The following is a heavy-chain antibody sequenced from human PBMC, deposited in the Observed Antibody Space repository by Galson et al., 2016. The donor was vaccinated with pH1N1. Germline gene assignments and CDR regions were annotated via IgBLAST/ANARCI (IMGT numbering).Heavy chain of an antibody. CDR2: ISSSGSTI. Sequence: SLRLSCAASGFTFSSYEMNWVRQAPGKGLEWVSYISSSGSTIYYADSVKGRFTISRDNAKNSLYLQMNSLRAEDTAVYYCASAPRLGELELGDVFDIWGQGTMITVSS. CDR1: GFTFSSYE. V-gene: IGHV3-48*03. J-gene: IGHJ3*02. D-gene: IGHD3-10*01. CDR3: ASAPRLGELELGDVFDI.